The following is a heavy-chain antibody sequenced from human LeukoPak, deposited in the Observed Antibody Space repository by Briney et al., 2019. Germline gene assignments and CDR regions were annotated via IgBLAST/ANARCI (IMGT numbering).Heavy chain of an antibody. V-gene: IGHV6-1*01. Sequence: SLTLSLTCAISGDSVSSNSSAWNWIRQSPSRGLEWLGRTYYRSKWYNDYAVSVKGRITINPDTSKNHFSLQLNSVTPEDTAIYYCARIGYSYGGPWGQGTLVTVSS. CDR3: ARIGYSYGGP. D-gene: IGHD5-18*01. CDR2: TYYRSKWYN. CDR1: GDSVSSNSSA. J-gene: IGHJ5*02.